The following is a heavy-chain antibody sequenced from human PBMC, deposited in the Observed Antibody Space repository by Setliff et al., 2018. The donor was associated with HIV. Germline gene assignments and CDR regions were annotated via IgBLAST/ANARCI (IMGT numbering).Heavy chain of an antibody. J-gene: IGHJ3*01. CDR3: ATADHYGSGTSLPFDCFDF. CDR2: IYYNGDT. V-gene: IGHV4-31*03. Sequence: TLSLTCTVSAGSVSSRDYYWNCIRQLPGKGLEWIGYIYYNGDTYYNPSLESRVTISVNTANNQFSLRLTSVTAADTAFYYCATADHYGSGTSLPFDCFDFWGQGTMVTVSS. CDR1: AGSVSSRDYY. D-gene: IGHD3-10*01.